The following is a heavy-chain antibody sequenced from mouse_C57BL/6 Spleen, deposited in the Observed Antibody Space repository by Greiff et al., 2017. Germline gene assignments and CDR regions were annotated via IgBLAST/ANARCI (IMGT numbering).Heavy chain of an antibody. V-gene: IGHV5-9-1*02. J-gene: IGHJ2*01. Sequence: EVQVVESGEGLVKPGGSLTLSCAASGFTFSSYAMSWVRQTPEKRLEWVAYISSGGDYIYYADTVKGRFTISRDNARNTLYLQMSSLKSEDTAMYYCTRDQGCYGIYFDYWGQGTTLTVSS. CDR1: GFTFSSYA. CDR3: TRDQGCYGIYFDY. CDR2: ISSGGDYI. D-gene: IGHD2-1*01.